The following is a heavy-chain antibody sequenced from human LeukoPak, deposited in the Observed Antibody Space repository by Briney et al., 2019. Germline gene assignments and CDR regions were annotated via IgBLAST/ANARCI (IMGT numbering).Heavy chain of an antibody. V-gene: IGHV1-46*01. D-gene: IGHD5-18*01. CDR2: INPSGGST. J-gene: IGHJ4*02. CDR3: ARDFVELNPRGGGYSGLDY. CDR1: GYTFTSYY. Sequence: ASVKVSCKASGYTFTSYYMHWVRQAPGQGLEWMGIINPSGGSTSYAQKFQGRVTMTRDTSTSTVYMELSSLRSEDTAVYYCARDFVELNPRGGGYSGLDYWGQVTLVTVSS.